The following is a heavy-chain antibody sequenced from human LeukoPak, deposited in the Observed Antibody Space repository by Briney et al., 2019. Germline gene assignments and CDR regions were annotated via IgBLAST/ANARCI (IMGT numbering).Heavy chain of an antibody. V-gene: IGHV3-30*02. D-gene: IGHD3-22*01. CDR3: ARGWGYYDSSGLGGYMDV. CDR2: IRYDGSNK. J-gene: IGHJ6*03. CDR1: GFTFSSHG. Sequence: GGSLRLSCAASGFTFSSHGMHWVRQAPGKGLEWVAFIRYDGSNKYYADSVKGRFTISRDNSKSTLYLQMNSLRAEDTAVYYCARGWGYYDSSGLGGYMDVWGKGTTVTISS.